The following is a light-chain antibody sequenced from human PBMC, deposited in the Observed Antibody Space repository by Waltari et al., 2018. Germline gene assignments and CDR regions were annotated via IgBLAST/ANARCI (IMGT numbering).Light chain of an antibody. CDR1: QSLLHSNGNTY. CDR2: KVS. V-gene: IGKV2-30*02. CDR3: MQGTHSPYS. J-gene: IGKJ2*03. Sequence: DVVMTQSPLSLPITPGQPASMTCRSSQSLLHSNGNTYLSWFLQKPGQPPRRLIYKVSNRDSGVPDRFSGSGAGTDFTLKISRVEAEDVGVYYCMQGTHSPYSFGQGTKVEIK.